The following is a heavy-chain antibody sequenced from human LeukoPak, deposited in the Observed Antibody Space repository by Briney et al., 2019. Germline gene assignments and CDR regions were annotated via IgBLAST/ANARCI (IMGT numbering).Heavy chain of an antibody. Sequence: GESLKISCKGSGYSFTSYWIGWVRQMPGKGLEWMGIIYPGDSDTRYSPSFEGQVTISADKSISTAYLQRSSLKASDTAMYFCARCAKIGMVTFIDYWGQGTLVTVSS. D-gene: IGHD4-23*01. CDR2: IYPGDSDT. CDR1: GYSFTSYW. V-gene: IGHV5-51*01. CDR3: ARCAKIGMVTFIDY. J-gene: IGHJ4*02.